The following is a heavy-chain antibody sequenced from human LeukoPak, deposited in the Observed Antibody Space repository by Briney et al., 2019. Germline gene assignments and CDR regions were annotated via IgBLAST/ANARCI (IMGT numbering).Heavy chain of an antibody. Sequence: DPSETLSLTCAVYGGSFSGYYWSWIRQPPEKGLEWIGEINHSGSTNYNPSLKSRVTISVDTSKNQFSLKLSSVTAADTAVYYCARGYNWNYGWDPWGQGTLVTVSS. D-gene: IGHD1-7*01. CDR3: ARGYNWNYGWDP. V-gene: IGHV4-34*01. CDR2: INHSGST. J-gene: IGHJ5*02. CDR1: GGSFSGYY.